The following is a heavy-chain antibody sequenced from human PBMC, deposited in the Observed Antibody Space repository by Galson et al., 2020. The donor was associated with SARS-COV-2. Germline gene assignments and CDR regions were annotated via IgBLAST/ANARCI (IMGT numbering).Heavy chain of an antibody. CDR1: GDSVSSKSVA. CDR3: AREGPYSSGVISNIDV. Sequence: SQTLSLTCAISGDSVSSKSVAWNWIRQSPSRGLEWLGRTYYRSRWYNDYGVSVKSRITINPDTSKNQFSLQLNSVTPEDTAVYYCAREGPYSSGVISNIDVWGKGTTVTVSS. CDR2: TYYRSRWYN. V-gene: IGHV6-1*01. J-gene: IGHJ6*03. D-gene: IGHD6-19*01.